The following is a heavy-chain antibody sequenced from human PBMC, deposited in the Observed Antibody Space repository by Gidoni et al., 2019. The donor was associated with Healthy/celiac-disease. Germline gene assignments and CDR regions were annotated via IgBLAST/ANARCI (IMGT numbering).Heavy chain of an antibody. CDR1: GYTFTSYG. CDR2: ISAYNGNT. J-gene: IGHJ6*02. D-gene: IGHD3-3*01. V-gene: IGHV1-18*01. CDR3: ARVLKEDYDFWSGYFLYGMDV. Sequence: QVQLVQSGAEVKKPGASVKVSCKASGYTFTSYGISWVRQAPGQGLEWMGWISAYNGNTNYAQKLQGRVTMTTDTSTSTAYMELRSLRSDDTAVYYCARVLKEDYDFWSGYFLYGMDVWGQGTTVTVSS.